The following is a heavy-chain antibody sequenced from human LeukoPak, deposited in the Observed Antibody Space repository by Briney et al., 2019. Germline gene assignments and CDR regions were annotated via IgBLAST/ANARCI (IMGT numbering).Heavy chain of an antibody. Sequence: ASVTVSCKASGYTFTGYYMHWVRQAPGQGLEWMGWINPNSGGTKYAQKFQGRVTMTRDTSISTAYMELSRLRSDDTAVYYCARDSRSQDIVVVPAAQGGDYWGQGTLVTVSS. CDR3: ARDSRSQDIVVVPAAQGGDY. CDR2: INPNSGGT. V-gene: IGHV1-2*02. J-gene: IGHJ4*02. D-gene: IGHD2-2*01. CDR1: GYTFTGYY.